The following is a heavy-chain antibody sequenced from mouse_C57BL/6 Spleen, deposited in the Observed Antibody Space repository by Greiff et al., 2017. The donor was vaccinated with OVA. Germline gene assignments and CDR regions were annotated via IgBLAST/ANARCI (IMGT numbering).Heavy chain of an antibody. V-gene: IGHV1-52*01. CDR3: ARRGFYYDYDWFAY. CDR1: GYTFTSYW. J-gene: IGHJ3*01. Sequence: VQLQQSGAELVRPGSSVKLSCKASGYTFTSYWMHWVKQRPIQGLEWIGNIDPSDSETHYNQKFKDKATLTVDKSSSTAYMQLSSLTSEDSAVYYCARRGFYYDYDWFAYWGQGTLVTVSA. D-gene: IGHD2-4*01. CDR2: IDPSDSET.